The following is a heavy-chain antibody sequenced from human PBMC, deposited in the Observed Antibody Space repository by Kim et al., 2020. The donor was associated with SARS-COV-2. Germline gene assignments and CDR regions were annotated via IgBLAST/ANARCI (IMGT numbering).Heavy chain of an antibody. V-gene: IGHV5-10-1*01. CDR3: ARQYRDGYTYYFDY. D-gene: IGHD5-12*01. J-gene: IGHJ4*02. CDR2: IDPSESYT. CDR1: GFSFTGHW. Sequence: GESLKISCAVSGFSFTGHWITWVRRLPGKGLEWMARIDPSESYTNYNPSFQGHVVLSADTSISTAYLQWSSLKASDTAIYFCARQYRDGYTYYFDYWGQG.